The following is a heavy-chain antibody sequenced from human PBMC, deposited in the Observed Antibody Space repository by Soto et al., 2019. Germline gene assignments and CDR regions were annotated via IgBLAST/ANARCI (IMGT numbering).Heavy chain of an antibody. CDR3: AKDRRSGGSFSVQH. CDR2: ISWNSGSI. CDR1: GFTFDDYA. Sequence: DVQLVESGGGLVQPGRSLRLSCAASGFTFDDYAMHWVRQAPGKGLEWVSGISWNSGSIGYADSVKGRFTISRDNAKNSLYLQMNSLRAEDTALYYCAKDRRSGGSFSVQHWGQGTLVTVSS. J-gene: IGHJ1*01. D-gene: IGHD2-15*01. V-gene: IGHV3-9*01.